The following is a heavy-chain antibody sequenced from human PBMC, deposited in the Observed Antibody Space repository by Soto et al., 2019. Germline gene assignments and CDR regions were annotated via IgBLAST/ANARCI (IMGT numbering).Heavy chain of an antibody. D-gene: IGHD3-3*01. J-gene: IGHJ6*02. CDR2: INAGNGNT. CDR3: ARDGDYYGMDV. V-gene: IGHV1-3*01. Sequence: ASVKVSCKASGYTFTSYAMHWVRQAPGQRLEWMGWINAGNGNTKYSQKFQGRVTMTRDTSTSTVYMELSSLRSEDTAVYYCARDGDYYGMDVWGQGTTVTVSS. CDR1: GYTFTSYA.